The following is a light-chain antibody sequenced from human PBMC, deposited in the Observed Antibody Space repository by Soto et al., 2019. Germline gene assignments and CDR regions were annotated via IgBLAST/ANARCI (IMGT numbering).Light chain of an antibody. CDR1: QSVSSTY. CDR2: RTS. V-gene: IGKV3-20*01. Sequence: EIVLTQSPGPLSLSPGERATLSCRASQSVSSTYLAWYQQKPGQAPRLLIYRTSTRATGIPDRFSRSGSGTDFTLTISRLEPEDFAVYYCQQFGSSVTFGQGTRLDIK. J-gene: IGKJ5*01. CDR3: QQFGSSVT.